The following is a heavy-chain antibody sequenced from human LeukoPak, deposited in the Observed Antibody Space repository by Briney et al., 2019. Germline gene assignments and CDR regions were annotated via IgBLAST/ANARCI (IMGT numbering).Heavy chain of an antibody. CDR1: GYTFSSFG. J-gene: IGHJ4*02. V-gene: IGHV1-69*05. D-gene: IGHD5-24*01. CDR2: IIPIFGTA. Sequence: ASVKVSCKASGYTFSSFGISWVRQAPGQGLEWMGRIIPIFGTANYAQKFQGRVTITTDESTSTAYMELSSLRSEDTAVYYCARESSRDGYNFRRFDYWGQGTLVTVSS. CDR3: ARESSRDGYNFRRFDY.